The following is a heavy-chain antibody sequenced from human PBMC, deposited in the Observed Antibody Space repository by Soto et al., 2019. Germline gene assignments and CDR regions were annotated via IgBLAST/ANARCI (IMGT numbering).Heavy chain of an antibody. V-gene: IGHV3-48*01. D-gene: IGHD2-21*01. Sequence: EVQLVESGGGLVQPGGSLRLSCAASGFTFNKNSVNWVRQAPGKGLEWVSYISSGSNTKYYADSVQGRFTVSRDNAGNSLFLQMNSLRAEDTAVYYCARDRGWSFDSYYYYMDVWGKGTTVTVSS. CDR2: ISSGSNTK. CDR3: ARDRGWSFDSYYYYMDV. CDR1: GFTFNKNS. J-gene: IGHJ6*03.